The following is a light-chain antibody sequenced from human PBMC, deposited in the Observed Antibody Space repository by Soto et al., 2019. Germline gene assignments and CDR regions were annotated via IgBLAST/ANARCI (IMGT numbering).Light chain of an antibody. CDR3: QHYGSSPFT. V-gene: IGKV3-20*01. CDR2: GAS. CDR1: QSVSSSD. Sequence: EIVLTQSPGTLSLSPGERATLSCRASQSVSSSDLAWYQQKPGQAPSLLIYGASSRATGIPDRFSGSGSGKDFTLTISRLEPDDFAVYYWQHYGSSPFTFGPGTKVDIK. J-gene: IGKJ3*01.